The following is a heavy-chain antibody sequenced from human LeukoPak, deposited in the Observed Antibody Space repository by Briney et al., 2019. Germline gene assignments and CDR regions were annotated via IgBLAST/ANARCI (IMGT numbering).Heavy chain of an antibody. CDR3: ARELRLALDP. D-gene: IGHD6-19*01. CDR1: GYSISSGYY. CDR2: IYHSGST. V-gene: IGHV4-38-2*02. J-gene: IGHJ5*02. Sequence: SEALALTCTGSGYSISSGYYWGCIRHPPGKGLEWIGSIYHSGSTYYHPSLNSPVTIPVDTSKNPFSLQLSSVTAAATAVYSCARELRLALDPWGQGTLVTVSS.